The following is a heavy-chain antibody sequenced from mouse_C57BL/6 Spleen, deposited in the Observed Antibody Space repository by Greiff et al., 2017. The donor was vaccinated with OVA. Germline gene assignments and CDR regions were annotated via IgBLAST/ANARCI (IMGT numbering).Heavy chain of an antibody. CDR2: ISYSGST. CDR1: GYSITSGYD. J-gene: IGHJ4*01. Sequence: VQLKESGPGMVKPSQSLSLTCTVTGYSITSGYDWHWIRHFPGNKLEWMGYISYSGSTNYNPSLKSRISITHDTSKNHFFLKLNSVTTEDTATYYCARDSSRGAMDYWGQGTSVTVSS. D-gene: IGHD3-2*02. CDR3: ARDSSRGAMDY. V-gene: IGHV3-1*01.